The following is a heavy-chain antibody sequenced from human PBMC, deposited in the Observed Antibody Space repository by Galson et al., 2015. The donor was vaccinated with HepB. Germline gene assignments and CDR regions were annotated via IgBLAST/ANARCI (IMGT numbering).Heavy chain of an antibody. Sequence: SVKVSCKASGSTLNTYSVSWVRQAPGQGLEWVGWISAYNGNTDYAQKLQGRVTMTTDTSTSTAYMELRSLRSDDTAVYYCARGSYFDYWGQGTLVSVSS. J-gene: IGHJ4*02. V-gene: IGHV1-18*01. CDR1: GSTLNTYS. CDR2: ISAYNGNT. CDR3: ARGSYFDY.